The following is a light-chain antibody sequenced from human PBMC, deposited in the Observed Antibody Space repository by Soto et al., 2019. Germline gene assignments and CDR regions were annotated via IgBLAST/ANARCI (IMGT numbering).Light chain of an antibody. J-gene: IGLJ2*01. CDR2: EVS. V-gene: IGLV2-8*01. CDR1: SSDVGGYNY. Sequence: QSALTQPPSASGSPGQSVTISCTGTSSDVGGYNYVSWYQQHPGKAPKLMIYEVSKRPSGVPDRFSGSKSGNTASLTVSGLQAEDEADYYCSSYAGSNHLVFVGGTKLTVL. CDR3: SSYAGSNHLV.